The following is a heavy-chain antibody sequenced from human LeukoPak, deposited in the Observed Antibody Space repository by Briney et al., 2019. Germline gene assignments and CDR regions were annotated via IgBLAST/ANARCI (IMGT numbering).Heavy chain of an antibody. V-gene: IGHV1-69*05. CDR1: GGTFSSYA. Sequence: EASVKVSCKASGGTFSSYAISWVRQAPGQGLEWMGRIIPNFGTANYAQKFQGRVTITTDESTSSAYMELSSLRSEDTAVYYCARDSLPSSGYGFVSYWGQGTLVTVSS. CDR2: IIPNFGTA. D-gene: IGHD3-22*01. CDR3: ARDSLPSSGYGFVSY. J-gene: IGHJ4*02.